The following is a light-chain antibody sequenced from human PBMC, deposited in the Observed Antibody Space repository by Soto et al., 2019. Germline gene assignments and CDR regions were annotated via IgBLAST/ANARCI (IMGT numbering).Light chain of an antibody. CDR1: QSVSSN. J-gene: IGKJ1*01. CDR2: GAS. V-gene: IGKV3-15*01. CDR3: QQYTSWPPWT. Sequence: EIVMTQSPPTLSLSPGQRATLSCRASQSVSSNLAWYQQKPGQAPRLLIYGASTRATAIPSRLSVSGSGTEFTLTVSSMQSEDFAVYYCQQYTSWPPWTFGQVNNVDIK.